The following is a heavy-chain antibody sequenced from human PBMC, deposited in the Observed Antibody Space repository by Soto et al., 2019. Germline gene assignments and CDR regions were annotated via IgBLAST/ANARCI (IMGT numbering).Heavy chain of an antibody. CDR1: GGSISSSSYY. CDR2: IYYSGST. V-gene: IGHV4-39*07. J-gene: IGHJ4*02. D-gene: IGHD6-25*01. CDR3: AKKNIERSPFDY. Sequence: SETLSLTCTVSGGSISSSSYYWGWIRQPPGKGLEWIGSIYYSGSTYYNPSLKSRVTISVDTSKNQFSLKLSSVTAADTAVYYCAKKNIERSPFDYWGQGTLVTVSS.